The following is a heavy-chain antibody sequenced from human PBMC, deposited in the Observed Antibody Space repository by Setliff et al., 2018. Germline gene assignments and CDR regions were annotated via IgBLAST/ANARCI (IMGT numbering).Heavy chain of an antibody. J-gene: IGHJ4*02. D-gene: IGHD6-19*01. CDR2: ISDDGGRT. CDR3: GRGSGFLTEY. V-gene: IGHV3-23*01. CDR1: GFAFNNYP. Sequence: PGGSLRLSCAASGFAFNNYPMGWVRQAPGKGLEWVSGISDDGGRTYYADSVKGRFTISRDNSDLFLQMNNLRAEDTAMYYCGRGSGFLTEYWGRGTLVTVSS.